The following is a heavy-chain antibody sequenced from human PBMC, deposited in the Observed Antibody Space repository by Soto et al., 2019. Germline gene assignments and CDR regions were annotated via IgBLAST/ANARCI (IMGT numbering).Heavy chain of an antibody. Sequence: QVQLEQSGSEVKKSGSSVKVSCKASGYSFSSHAITWVRQAPGQGLEWMGGIIPVFGTPSYAQKFQGRVTISADNATTTSYLELRSLRSEDTAVYYCARGGALSTSWYWGDGLDSWGQGTQVTVSS. CDR3: ARGGALSTSWYWGDGLDS. V-gene: IGHV1-69*06. J-gene: IGHJ4*02. D-gene: IGHD6-13*01. CDR2: IIPVFGTP. CDR1: GYSFSSHA.